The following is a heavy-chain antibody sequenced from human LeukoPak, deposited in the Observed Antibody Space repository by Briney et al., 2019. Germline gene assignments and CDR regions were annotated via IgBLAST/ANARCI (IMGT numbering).Heavy chain of an antibody. V-gene: IGHV3-30*18. J-gene: IGHJ5*02. CDR1: GFTFSNYG. CDR2: ISYDGSNK. Sequence: GALRLSCAASGFTFSNYGMHWVRPAPGKGLEWVAVISYDGSNKFYADSVKGRFTISRDNSKNTLYLQMNSLRAEDTAVYYCAKGSGIFGVVKDFDPWGQGTLDTVSS. CDR3: AKGSGIFGVVKDFDP. D-gene: IGHD3-3*01.